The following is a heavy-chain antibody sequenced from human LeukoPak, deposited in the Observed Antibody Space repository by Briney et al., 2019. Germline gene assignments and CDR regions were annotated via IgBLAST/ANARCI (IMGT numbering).Heavy chain of an antibody. J-gene: IGHJ6*02. V-gene: IGHV3-48*01. CDR3: ARRDCSSTSCPYYYYGMDV. CDR2: ISSSSSTI. Sequence: GGSLRLSCAASGFTFSSYSMNWVRQAPGKGLEGVSYISSSSSTIYYADSVKGRFTISRDNAKNSLYLQMNSLRAEDTAVYYCARRDCSSTSCPYYYYGMDVWGQGTTVTVSS. CDR1: GFTFSSYS. D-gene: IGHD2-2*01.